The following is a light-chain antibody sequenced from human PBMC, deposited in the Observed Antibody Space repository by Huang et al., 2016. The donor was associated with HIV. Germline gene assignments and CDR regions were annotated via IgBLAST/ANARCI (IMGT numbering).Light chain of an antibody. CDR1: QSVLYSSNNKSY. Sequence: DIVMAQSPDSLAVSLGERATINCKSSQSVLYSSNNKSYLAWYQHKPGQPPQLLFYWASTREAGVPDRFSGSGSGTDFTLTISSLQAEDVAVYYCQQYYSIPLTFGGGTKVQIK. CDR2: WAS. V-gene: IGKV4-1*01. CDR3: QQYYSIPLT. J-gene: IGKJ4*01.